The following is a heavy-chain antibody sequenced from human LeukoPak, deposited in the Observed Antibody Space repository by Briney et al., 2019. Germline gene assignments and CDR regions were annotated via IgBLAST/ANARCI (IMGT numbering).Heavy chain of an antibody. CDR1: EFTFSSYA. CDR2: ISGSGDTT. V-gene: IGHV3-23*01. Sequence: PGGSLRLSCEASEFTFSSYAMSWVRQAPGRGLEWVSAISGSGDTTYYADSVRGRFTISRDNSKNTLYLQMSSLRAEDTAVYYCAKDLGADGDYDRDWYFDLWGRGTLVTVSS. J-gene: IGHJ2*01. CDR3: AKDLGADGDYDRDWYFDL. D-gene: IGHD4-17*01.